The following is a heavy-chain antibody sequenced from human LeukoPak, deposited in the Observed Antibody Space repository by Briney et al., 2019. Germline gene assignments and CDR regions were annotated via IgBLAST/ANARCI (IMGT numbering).Heavy chain of an antibody. J-gene: IGHJ5*02. Sequence: KSSETLSLTCTVSGVSISSSNSYWGWIRQPPGKGLEWIGSSGNTYYNASLKSQVSISIDTSKNQFSLKLSSVTAADTAVYYCARADSNWFDPWGQGTLVTVSS. CDR2: SGNT. CDR3: ARADSNWFDP. V-gene: IGHV4-39*01. CDR1: GVSISSSNSY.